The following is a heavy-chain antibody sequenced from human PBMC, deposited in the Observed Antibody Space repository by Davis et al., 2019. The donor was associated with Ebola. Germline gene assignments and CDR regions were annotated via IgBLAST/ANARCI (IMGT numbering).Heavy chain of an antibody. CDR1: GFTFSSYA. J-gene: IGHJ4*02. V-gene: IGHV3-30-3*01. CDR2: ISYDGSNK. CDR3: AKVYFRLQLDY. Sequence: GGSLRLSCAASGFTFSSYAMHWVRQAPGKGLEWVAVISYDGSNKYYADSVKGRFTISRDDSKNTLSLQMNSLRAEDTAVYYCAKVYFRLQLDYWGQESLVTVSS. D-gene: IGHD2-15*01.